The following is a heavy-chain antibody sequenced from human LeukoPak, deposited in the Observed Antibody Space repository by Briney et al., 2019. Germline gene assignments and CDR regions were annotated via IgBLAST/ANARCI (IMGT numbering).Heavy chain of an antibody. D-gene: IGHD3-16*02. Sequence: PGGSLRLSCAASGFTFSSYSMNWVRQAPGKGLEWVSSISSSSSYIYYADSVKGRFTISRDNAKNSLYLQMNSLRAEDTAVYYCARGVLRLGELSRFYFDYWGQGVLVTVSS. J-gene: IGHJ4*02. CDR1: GFTFSSYS. CDR3: ARGVLRLGELSRFYFDY. CDR2: ISSSSSYI. V-gene: IGHV3-21*01.